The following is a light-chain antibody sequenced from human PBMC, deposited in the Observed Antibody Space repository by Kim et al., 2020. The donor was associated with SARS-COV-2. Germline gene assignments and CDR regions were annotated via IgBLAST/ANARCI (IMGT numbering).Light chain of an antibody. CDR1: NIGSRS. CDR3: QVWGLRSENRV. V-gene: IGLV3-21*04. CDR2: YDS. Sequence: SYELTQPPSVSVAPGKTARITCGGNNIGSRSVHWYQQKPGQAPVLVIYYDSERPSGIPERFSGSNSGNTATLTISRGEAWDGAEYYCQVWGLRSENRVFG. J-gene: IGLJ3*02.